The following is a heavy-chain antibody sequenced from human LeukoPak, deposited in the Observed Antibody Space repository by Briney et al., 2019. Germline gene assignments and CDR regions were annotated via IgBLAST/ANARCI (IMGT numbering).Heavy chain of an antibody. CDR1: GFAFDDYA. J-gene: IGHJ4*02. Sequence: GRSLRLSCAASGFAFDDYAMHWVRQAPGKGLEWVSGISWNSGSIGYADSVKGRFTISRDSAKNSLYLQMNSLRAEDTALYYCAKDGTGYSSGWFRGWGQGTLVTVSS. CDR3: AKDGTGYSSGWFRG. D-gene: IGHD6-19*01. V-gene: IGHV3-9*01. CDR2: ISWNSGSI.